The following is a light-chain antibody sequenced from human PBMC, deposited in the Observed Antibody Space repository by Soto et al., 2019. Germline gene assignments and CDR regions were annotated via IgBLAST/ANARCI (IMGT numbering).Light chain of an antibody. J-gene: IGKJ5*01. CDR2: AAS. Sequence: IQLTQSPSSLSASVGDRVTITCRASQGISSYLAWDQQKPGKAPKLLIYAASTLQSGVPSRFSGSGSGTDFALTISSLQPEDFATYYCQQLNSYPITVGQGTRLEIK. CDR1: QGISSY. CDR3: QQLNSYPIT. V-gene: IGKV1-9*01.